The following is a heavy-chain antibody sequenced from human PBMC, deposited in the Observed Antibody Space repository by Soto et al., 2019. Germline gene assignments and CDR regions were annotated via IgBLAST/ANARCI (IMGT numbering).Heavy chain of an antibody. CDR2: IYYSVST. D-gene: IGHD6-13*01. J-gene: IGHJ4*02. CDR1: GGSISSGGYY. CDR3: ARGLQYIAAACDY. V-gene: IGHV4-31*03. Sequence: QVQLQESGPGLVKPSQTLSLTCTVSGGSISSGGYYWSWIRQHPGKGLEWIGYIYYSVSTYYNPSLKSRVTISVDTSKNQFSLKLSSVTAADTDVYYCARGLQYIAAACDYCGQGTLVTVSS.